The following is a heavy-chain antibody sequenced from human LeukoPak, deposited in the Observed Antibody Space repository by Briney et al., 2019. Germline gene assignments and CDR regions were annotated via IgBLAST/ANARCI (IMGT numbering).Heavy chain of an antibody. CDR1: GFTFSSYV. CDR2: IISSGGST. Sequence: PGGSLRLSCAGSGFTFSSYVMSWVRQAPGKGLEWVSAIISSGGSTYYADSVKGRFTISRDNSKNTLYLQMDSLRAEDTAVYYCAKDSMVRAYYRGQGTLVTVSS. D-gene: IGHD3-10*01. V-gene: IGHV3-23*01. CDR3: AKDSMVRAYY. J-gene: IGHJ4*02.